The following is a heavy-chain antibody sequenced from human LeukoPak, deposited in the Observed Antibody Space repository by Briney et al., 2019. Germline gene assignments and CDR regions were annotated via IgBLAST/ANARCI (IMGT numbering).Heavy chain of an antibody. V-gene: IGHV1-2*02. CDR1: GYTFTGYY. J-gene: IGHJ5*02. Sequence: ASVKVSCKASGYTFTGYYMHWVRQAPGQGLEWMGWINPNSGGTNYAQKFQGRVTMTRDTSISTAYMELSRLRSDDTAVYYCAREGCSGGSRYSAWFDPWGQGTLVTVSS. CDR2: INPNSGGT. CDR3: AREGCSGGSRYSAWFDP. D-gene: IGHD2-15*01.